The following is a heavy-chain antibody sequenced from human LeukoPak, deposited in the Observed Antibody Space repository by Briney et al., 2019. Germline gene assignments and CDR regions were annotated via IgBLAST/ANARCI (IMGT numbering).Heavy chain of an antibody. Sequence: SETLSLTCTVSGGSISSYYWSWIRQPPGKGLEWIGYIYYSGSTNYNPSLKSRVTISVDTSKNQFSLKLSSVTAADTAVYYCARSSDYDILTGYPDYWGQGTLVTVSS. CDR2: IYYSGST. CDR3: ARSSDYDILTGYPDY. CDR1: GGSISSYY. V-gene: IGHV4-59*12. D-gene: IGHD3-9*01. J-gene: IGHJ4*02.